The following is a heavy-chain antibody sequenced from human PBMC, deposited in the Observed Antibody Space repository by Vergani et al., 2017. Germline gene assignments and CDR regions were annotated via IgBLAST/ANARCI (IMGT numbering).Heavy chain of an antibody. Sequence: QLQLQESGPGLVKPSETLSLTCTVSGGSISSSSYYWGWIRQPPGKGLEWIGSIYYSGSTYYNPSRKSRVTISVDTSKNQFSLKLSSVTAADTAVYYCARPTGSYRYYFDYWGQGTLVTVSS. V-gene: IGHV4-39*07. CDR3: ARPTGSYRYYFDY. J-gene: IGHJ4*02. CDR1: GGSISSSSYY. CDR2: IYYSGST. D-gene: IGHD3-16*02.